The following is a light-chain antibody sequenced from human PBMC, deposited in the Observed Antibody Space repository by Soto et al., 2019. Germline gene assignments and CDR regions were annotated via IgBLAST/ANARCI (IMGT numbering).Light chain of an antibody. Sequence: EIVMTQSPATLSVSPGERVTLSCRASQSVTSYLAWYQQKPGQAPRPLIHGASTSVTGIPARFSGSGSGTEFTLTISSLQSEDFAVYYCQQYNNWPSTFGQGTKLEIK. CDR1: QSVTSY. J-gene: IGKJ2*01. CDR3: QQYNNWPST. CDR2: GAS. V-gene: IGKV3-15*01.